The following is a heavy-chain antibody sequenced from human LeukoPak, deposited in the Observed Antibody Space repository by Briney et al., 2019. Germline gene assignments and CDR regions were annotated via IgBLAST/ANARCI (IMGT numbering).Heavy chain of an antibody. CDR2: IYYSGST. V-gene: IGHV4-59*01. Sequence: SETLSLTCTVSGGSISSYYWSWIRQPPGKGLEWVGYIYYSGSTNYNPSLKSRVTISVDTSKNQFSLKLSSVTAADTAVYYCAREGWYYYDSSGENAFDIWGQGTMVTVSS. CDR1: GGSISSYY. D-gene: IGHD3-22*01. J-gene: IGHJ3*02. CDR3: AREGWYYYDSSGENAFDI.